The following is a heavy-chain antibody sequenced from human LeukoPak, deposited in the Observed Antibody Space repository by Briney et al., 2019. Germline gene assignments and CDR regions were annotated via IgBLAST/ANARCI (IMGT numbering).Heavy chain of an antibody. D-gene: IGHD6-19*01. CDR2: ISYDGSNK. J-gene: IGHJ4*02. Sequence: GRSLRLSCVASGFTLGSYAMLWVRQAPGKGLEWVALISYDGSNKDYAVSVKGRFTISRDNSKNTLYLQMNSLRGEDTAVYYCARDLRDSGWNLDNWGQGTQVTVSS. V-gene: IGHV3-30-3*01. CDR3: ARDLRDSGWNLDN. CDR1: GFTLGSYA.